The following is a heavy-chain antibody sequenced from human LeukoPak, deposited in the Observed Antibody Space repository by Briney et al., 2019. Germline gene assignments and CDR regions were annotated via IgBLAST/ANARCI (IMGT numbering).Heavy chain of an antibody. CDR3: ARRSMVRGVYLDY. V-gene: IGHV4-59*08. J-gene: IGHJ4*02. D-gene: IGHD3-10*01. Sequence: SENLSLTCTVSGGSISSYYWSWIRQPPGKGLEWIGYIYYSGSTNYNPSLKSRVTISVDTSKNQFSLKLSSVTAADTAVYYCARRSMVRGVYLDYWGQGTLVTVSS. CDR2: IYYSGST. CDR1: GGSISSYY.